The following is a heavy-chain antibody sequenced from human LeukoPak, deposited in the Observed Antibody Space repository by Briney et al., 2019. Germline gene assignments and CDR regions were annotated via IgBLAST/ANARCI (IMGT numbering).Heavy chain of an antibody. D-gene: IGHD2-2*01. J-gene: IGHJ6*03. Sequence: SETLSLTCAVYGVSFSGYYWTWIRQPPGKGLEWIGEINHSGSTNYNPSLKSRVTISVDTSKNQFSLKLTSVTAADTAVYYCAAGCTDTSCFWFYYADVWGKGTTVTVSS. V-gene: IGHV4-34*01. CDR1: GVSFSGYY. CDR3: AAGCTDTSCFWFYYADV. CDR2: INHSGST.